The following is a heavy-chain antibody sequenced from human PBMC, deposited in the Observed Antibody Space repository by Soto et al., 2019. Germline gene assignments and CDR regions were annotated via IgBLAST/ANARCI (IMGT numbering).Heavy chain of an antibody. Sequence: VASVKVSCKASGYIFTNYGIHWVRQAPGQRLEWMGWFDVGNGDTKYSQKFQDRVTMTRDTSTSTVYMELSSLKYEDTAVYYCARKAYFHDAGSFDPWGQGTQVTVSS. D-gene: IGHD3-16*01. CDR2: FDVGNGDT. V-gene: IGHV1-3*01. CDR3: ARKAYFHDAGSFDP. CDR1: GYIFTNYG. J-gene: IGHJ5*02.